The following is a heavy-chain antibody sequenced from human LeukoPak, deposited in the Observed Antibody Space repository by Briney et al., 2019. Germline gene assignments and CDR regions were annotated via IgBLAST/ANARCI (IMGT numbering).Heavy chain of an antibody. D-gene: IGHD2-15*01. CDR1: GGSISSYY. Sequence: PSETLSLTCTVSGGSISSYYWSWIRRPPGKGLEWIGYIYYSGSTNYNPSLKSRVTISVDTSKNQFSLKLSSVTAADTAVYYCARAVVSATGPFDYWSQGTLVTVSS. V-gene: IGHV4-59*01. CDR3: ARAVVSATGPFDY. CDR2: IYYSGST. J-gene: IGHJ4*02.